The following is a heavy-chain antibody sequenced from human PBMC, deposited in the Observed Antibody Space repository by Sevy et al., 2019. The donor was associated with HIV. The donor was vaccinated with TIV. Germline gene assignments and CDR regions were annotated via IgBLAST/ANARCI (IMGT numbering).Heavy chain of an antibody. J-gene: IGHJ4*02. D-gene: IGHD3-16*02. Sequence: ASVKVSCKASGDSFINYGINWVRQAPGQGLEWMGGIIPIFGTTNYAQTFQGRLTITADKSTGTAYMELSSLSSEDTAVYYCARNGIITFGGVVVKYYFDHWGQGTLVTVSS. CDR1: GDSFINYG. CDR2: IIPIFGTT. CDR3: ARNGIITFGGVVVKYYFDH. V-gene: IGHV1-69*06.